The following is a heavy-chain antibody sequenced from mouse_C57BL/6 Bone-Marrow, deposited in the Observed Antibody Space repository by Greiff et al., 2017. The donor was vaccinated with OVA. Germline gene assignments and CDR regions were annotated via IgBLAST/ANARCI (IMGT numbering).Heavy chain of an antibody. CDR3: ARSMPHSSGLAY. D-gene: IGHD3-2*02. CDR1: GYAFSSSW. Sequence: QVQLQQSGPELVKPGASVKISCKASGYAFSSSWMNWVKQRPGKGLEWIGRIYPGDGDTNYNGKFKGKATLTADKSSSTAYIQLSSLTSEDSAVYFCARSMPHSSGLAYWGQGTLVTVSA. CDR2: IYPGDGDT. J-gene: IGHJ3*01. V-gene: IGHV1-82*01.